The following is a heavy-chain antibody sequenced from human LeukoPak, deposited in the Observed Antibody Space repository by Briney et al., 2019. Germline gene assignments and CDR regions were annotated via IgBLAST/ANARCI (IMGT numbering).Heavy chain of an antibody. D-gene: IGHD3-9*01. V-gene: IGHV1-2*02. CDR3: ARVPLYDILTGYCFDY. J-gene: IGHJ4*02. CDR1: GYTFTGYY. Sequence: ASVKVSCKASGYTFTGYYMHWVRQAPGQGLEWMGWINPNSGGTNYAQKFQGRVTMTRDTSISTAYMELSRLRSDDTAVYYCARVPLYDILTGYCFDYWGQGTLVTVSS. CDR2: INPNSGGT.